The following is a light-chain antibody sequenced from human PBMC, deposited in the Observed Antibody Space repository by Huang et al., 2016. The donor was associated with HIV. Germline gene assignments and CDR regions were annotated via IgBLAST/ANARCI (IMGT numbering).Light chain of an antibody. CDR3: QQYGSSPGT. V-gene: IGKV3-20*01. Sequence: EIVLTQSPGTLSLSPGERATLSCRASQSVNRGYLAWDQQKPGQAPRLLIYGASSRATGIPGRFSGSGSGTDFTLTISRLQPEDFAVYFCQQYGSSPGTFGQGTKVEMK. J-gene: IGKJ1*01. CDR2: GAS. CDR1: QSVNRGY.